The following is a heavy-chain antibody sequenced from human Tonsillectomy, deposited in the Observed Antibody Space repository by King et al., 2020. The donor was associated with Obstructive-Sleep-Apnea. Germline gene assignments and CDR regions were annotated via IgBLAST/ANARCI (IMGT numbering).Heavy chain of an antibody. CDR2: ISSSSSYI. CDR3: ARARWYYYDSSGNDAFDI. CDR1: GFTFNSYS. Sequence: VQLVESGGGLVKPGESLRVSCEASGFTFNSYSMNWVRQAPGKGLEWVSSISSSSSYIYYADSVKGRFTISRDNGNNSLYLQMNSLRAEDTAVYYCARARWYYYDSSGNDAFDIWGQGTKVTVSS. J-gene: IGHJ3*02. D-gene: IGHD3-22*01. V-gene: IGHV3-21*01.